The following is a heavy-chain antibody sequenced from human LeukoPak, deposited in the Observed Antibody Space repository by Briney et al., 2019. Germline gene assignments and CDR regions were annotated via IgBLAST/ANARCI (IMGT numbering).Heavy chain of an antibody. Sequence: ASVKVSCKASDYTFSSYGITWVRQAPGQGPEWMGWISAYNGNTNYAQKLQGRVTMTTDTSTSTAYMELRSLRSDDTAVYYCARFPVAAAGAFDIWGQGTMVTVSS. CDR2: ISAYNGNT. J-gene: IGHJ3*02. V-gene: IGHV1-18*01. D-gene: IGHD6-13*01. CDR1: DYTFSSYG. CDR3: ARFPVAAAGAFDI.